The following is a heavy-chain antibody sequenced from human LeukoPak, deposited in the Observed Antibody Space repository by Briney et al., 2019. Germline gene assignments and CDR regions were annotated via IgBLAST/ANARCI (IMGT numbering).Heavy chain of an antibody. CDR3: ARDICSGIGCYPRAPFDY. J-gene: IGHJ4*02. D-gene: IGHD2-15*01. V-gene: IGHV3-30*04. Sequence: GRSLRLSCAASGFTFSSYAMYWVRQAPGEGLEWVAAISYDGRNNYYADPVKGRFTISRDNAKNTLYLQMNSLRADDTAVYYCARDICSGIGCYPRAPFDYWGQGTLVTVSS. CDR1: GFTFSSYA. CDR2: ISYDGRNN.